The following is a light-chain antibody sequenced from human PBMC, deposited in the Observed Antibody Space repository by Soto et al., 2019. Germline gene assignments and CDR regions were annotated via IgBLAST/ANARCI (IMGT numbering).Light chain of an antibody. CDR2: DVS. CDR3: NSYTRYSTSYV. J-gene: IGLJ1*01. V-gene: IGLV2-14*03. CDR1: SGDVGAYDY. Sequence: QSALTQPASVSGSPGQSITISCTGTSGDVGAYDYVSWYQQHPGKAPKLMIYDVSNRPSGVSNRFSGSKSGNTASLTISGLQGEDEADYYCNSYTRYSTSYVFGTGTKLTVL.